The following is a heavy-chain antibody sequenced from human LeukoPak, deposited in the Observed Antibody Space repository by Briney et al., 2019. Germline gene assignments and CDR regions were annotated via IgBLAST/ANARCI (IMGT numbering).Heavy chain of an antibody. Sequence: SETLSLTCAIYGGSFSGYYWSWIREPPGKGLEWIGEINHSGSTNYNPSLKSRVTISVDTSKSQFSLKLSSVTAADTAVYYCARVSLQLLSRAYSSSSRGLDYWGQGTLVTVSS. CDR2: INHSGST. CDR3: ARVSLQLLSRAYSSSSRGLDY. CDR1: GGSFSGYY. D-gene: IGHD6-6*01. V-gene: IGHV4-34*01. J-gene: IGHJ4*02.